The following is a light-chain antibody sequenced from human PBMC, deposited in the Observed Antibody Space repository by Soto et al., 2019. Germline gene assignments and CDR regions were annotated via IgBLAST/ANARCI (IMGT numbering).Light chain of an antibody. Sequence: EIVLTQSPATLSLSPGERATLSCRASQSVSSYLAWYQQKPGQAPRLLIYDASNRATGIPARFSGSESGTEFTLTISSLEPEDFAVYYCQQRSNWPLTFGGGTKVDIK. CDR3: QQRSNWPLT. CDR1: QSVSSY. V-gene: IGKV3-11*01. J-gene: IGKJ4*01. CDR2: DAS.